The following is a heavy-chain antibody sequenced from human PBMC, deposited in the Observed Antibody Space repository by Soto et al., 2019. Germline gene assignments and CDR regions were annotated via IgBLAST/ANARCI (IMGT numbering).Heavy chain of an antibody. V-gene: IGHV4-59*01. Sequence: SETLSLTCTVSGGSISSYYWSWIRQPPGKGLEWIGYIYYSGSTNYNPSLKSRDTISVDTSKNQFSLKLSSVTAADTAVFYCAREYYDILTGYYYFDYWGQGTLVTVSS. D-gene: IGHD3-9*01. CDR1: GGSISSYY. CDR3: AREYYDILTGYYYFDY. CDR2: IYYSGST. J-gene: IGHJ4*02.